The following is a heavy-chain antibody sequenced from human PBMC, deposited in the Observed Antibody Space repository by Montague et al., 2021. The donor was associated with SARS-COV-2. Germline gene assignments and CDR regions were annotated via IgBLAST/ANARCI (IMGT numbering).Heavy chain of an antibody. V-gene: IGHV4-39*01. Sequence: SETLSLTCTVSGGSISSSSYFWGWIRQPPGKGLEWIGSIYYSGSTXYKPSLKSRVTISVDTSKNQFSLKLSSVTAADTAVFYCARKTSRGLTIFGVVTASYCFDYWGQGTLVTVSS. CDR3: ARKTSRGLTIFGVVTASYCFDY. D-gene: IGHD3-3*01. CDR1: GGSISSSSYF. CDR2: IYYSGST. J-gene: IGHJ4*02.